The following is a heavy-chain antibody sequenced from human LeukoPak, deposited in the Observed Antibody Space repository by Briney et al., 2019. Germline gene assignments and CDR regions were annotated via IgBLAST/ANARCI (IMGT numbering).Heavy chain of an antibody. CDR2: IFYSGST. V-gene: IGHV4-39*01. J-gene: IGHJ6*02. CDR1: GVSISSGGYY. D-gene: IGHD5-18*01. Sequence: PSETLSLTCTVSGVSISSGGYYWGWIRQPPGEGLEWIGTIFYSGSTYYNPSLKSRVTISVDTSKKQFSLRLSSATAADTAVYYCARLGSSYLSYYGMDVWGQGTTVTVSS. CDR3: ARLGSSYLSYYGMDV.